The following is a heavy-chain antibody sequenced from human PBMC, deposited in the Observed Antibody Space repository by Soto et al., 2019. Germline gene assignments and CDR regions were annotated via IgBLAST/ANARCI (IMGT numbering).Heavy chain of an antibody. CDR3: ARLRKYAFDP. V-gene: IGHV1-18*01. CDR2: ISAYNGNT. CDR1: AYTXTSYG. J-gene: IGHJ5*02. Sequence: SXKVSCKASAYTXTSYGIGWVRQAPGQGLGWMGWISAYNGNTNYEQKLQVIVTITKDTSTSTAYPELRSLRSDDTAVYYCARLRKYAFDPWGQGTLGTVSS.